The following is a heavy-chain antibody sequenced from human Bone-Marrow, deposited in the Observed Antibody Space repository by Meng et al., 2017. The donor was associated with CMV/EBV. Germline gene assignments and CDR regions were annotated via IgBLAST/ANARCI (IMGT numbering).Heavy chain of an antibody. D-gene: IGHD3-10*01. Sequence: GESLKISCAASGFTFSRFTMHWVRQAPGKGLEWVAFIRYDGSNKYYADSVKGRFTISRDNSKNTLYLQMNSLRAEDTAVYYCAPNTIWGQGTLVTVSS. CDR3: APNTI. V-gene: IGHV3-30*02. CDR1: GFTFSRFT. CDR2: IRYDGSNK. J-gene: IGHJ4*02.